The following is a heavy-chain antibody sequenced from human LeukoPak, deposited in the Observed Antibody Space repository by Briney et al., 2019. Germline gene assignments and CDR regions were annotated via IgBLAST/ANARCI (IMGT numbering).Heavy chain of an antibody. CDR1: GGSISSYY. D-gene: IGHD3-16*01. CDR3: ARVGLGETAFDY. Sequence: SETLSLTCTVSGGSISSYYWSWIRQPPGKGLEWIGYIYYSGSTNYNPSLKSRVTILVDTSRNQFSLKLSSVTAADAAVYYCARVGLGETAFDYWGQGTLVTVSS. J-gene: IGHJ4*02. V-gene: IGHV4-59*01. CDR2: IYYSGST.